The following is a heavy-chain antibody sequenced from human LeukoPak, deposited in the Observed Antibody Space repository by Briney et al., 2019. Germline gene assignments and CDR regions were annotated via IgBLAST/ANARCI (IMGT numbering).Heavy chain of an antibody. V-gene: IGHV3-23*01. CDR2: ISGSGGST. CDR1: GFTFSTYT. CDR3: AKMSGWSNFDY. D-gene: IGHD6-19*01. J-gene: IGHJ4*02. Sequence: GGSLRLSCAASGFTFSTYTIYWVRQAPGKGLEWVSAISGSGGSTYYADSVKGRFTISRDNSKNTLLLQMDSLRADDTAVYYCAKMSGWSNFDYWGQGTLVTVSS.